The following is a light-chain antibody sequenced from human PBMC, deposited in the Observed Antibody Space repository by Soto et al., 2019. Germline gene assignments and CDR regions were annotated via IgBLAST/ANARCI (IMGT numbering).Light chain of an antibody. CDR3: QQYGTSLQYT. CDR2: RAS. V-gene: IGKV3-20*01. Sequence: EVVLTQSPGTLSLSPGERATLSCRASQSVNSNYLAWYQQKPGQAPRLLIHRASTRATGIPDRFSGSGSGTDFSLTINRLESEDFAVYFCQQYGTSLQYTFGQGTKLEIK. J-gene: IGKJ2*01. CDR1: QSVNSNY.